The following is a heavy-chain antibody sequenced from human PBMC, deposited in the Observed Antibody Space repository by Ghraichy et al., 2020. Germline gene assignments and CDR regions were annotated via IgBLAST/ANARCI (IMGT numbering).Heavy chain of an antibody. CDR2: ISYDGSNK. Sequence: GGSLRLSCAASGFTFSSYAMHWVRQAPGKGLEWVAVISYDGSNKYYADSVKGRFTISRDNSKNTLYLQMNSLKAEDTAVYYCAREKVANYDFWSGYYSARSGPAYWGQGTLVTVSS. J-gene: IGHJ4*02. V-gene: IGHV3-30*04. D-gene: IGHD3-3*01. CDR1: GFTFSSYA. CDR3: AREKVANYDFWSGYYSARSGPAY.